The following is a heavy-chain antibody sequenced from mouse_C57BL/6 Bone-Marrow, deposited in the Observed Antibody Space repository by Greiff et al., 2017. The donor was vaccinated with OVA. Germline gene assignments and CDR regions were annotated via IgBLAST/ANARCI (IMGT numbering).Heavy chain of an antibody. V-gene: IGHV1-55*01. CDR2: IYPGSGST. CDR3: ARIMYYYGSSPFYYAMDY. J-gene: IGHJ4*01. Sequence: QVQLQQPGAELVKPGASVKMSCKASGYTFTSYWITWVKQRPGQGLEWIGDIYPGSGSTNYNEKFKSKATLTVDTSSSTAYMQLSSLTSEDSAVYYCARIMYYYGSSPFYYAMDYWGQGTSVTVSS. CDR1: GYTFTSYW. D-gene: IGHD1-1*01.